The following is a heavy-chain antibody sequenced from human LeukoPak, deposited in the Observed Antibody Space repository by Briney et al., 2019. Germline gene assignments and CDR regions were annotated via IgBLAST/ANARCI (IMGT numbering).Heavy chain of an antibody. CDR3: AVGVRGSGSYQIWGHAFDI. CDR2: VIPIFGTA. J-gene: IGHJ3*02. CDR1: GGTFSSYA. V-gene: IGHV1-69*13. D-gene: IGHD3-10*01. Sequence: GASVKVSCKASGGTFSSYAISWVRQAPGQGLEWMGGVIPIFGTANYAQKFQGRVTITADESTSTAYMDMSSLRSEDTAVYYCAVGVRGSGSYQIWGHAFDIWGQGTMVTVSS.